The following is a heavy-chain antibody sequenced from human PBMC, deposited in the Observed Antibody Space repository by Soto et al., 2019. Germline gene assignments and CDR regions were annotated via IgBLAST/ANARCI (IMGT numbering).Heavy chain of an antibody. Sequence: QVQLVDSGGGVVQPGRSLTLACAVSGFTFSSYGMHWVRQAPGKGLEWVAFISFHGSDKNYADSVKGRFTISRDNSKNTLYLQMNSLRVEDTGVYYCAKDGTTGGTYFDSWGQGTLVTVSS. CDR3: AKDGTTGGTYFDS. D-gene: IGHD1-1*01. CDR1: GFTFSSYG. CDR2: ISFHGSDK. J-gene: IGHJ4*02. V-gene: IGHV3-30*18.